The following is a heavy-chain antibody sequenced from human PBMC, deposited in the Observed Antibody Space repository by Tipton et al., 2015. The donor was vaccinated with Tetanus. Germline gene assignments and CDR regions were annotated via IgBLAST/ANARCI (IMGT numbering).Heavy chain of an antibody. Sequence: TLSLTCTVSGDSLSRGGYFWNWIRQRPGEGPGGVGYIYYSGDTYLNPSLESRVSMSVDTSKNQFSPKLTSVTAADAAVYYCARDQGGGRVVRLNWLDPWGQGTLVTVSS. V-gene: IGHV4-31*03. D-gene: IGHD6-6*01. CDR2: IYYSGDT. J-gene: IGHJ5*02. CDR3: ARDQGGGRVVRLNWLDP. CDR1: GDSLSRGGYF.